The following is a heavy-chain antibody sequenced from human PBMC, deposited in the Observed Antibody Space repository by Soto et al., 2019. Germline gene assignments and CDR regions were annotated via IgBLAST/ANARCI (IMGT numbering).Heavy chain of an antibody. CDR3: AIDLWWYTH. Sequence: EVQLLESGGGLVQPGGSLRLSCTASGFTCSDHAMTWVRQAPGKGLEWLSGISGGGSGAYYADSVKGRFTVSRANSNNTLFLQMDSLRVEDTAVYYCAIDLWWYTHWGQGTLVTVSS. D-gene: IGHD2-15*01. J-gene: IGHJ4*02. V-gene: IGHV3-23*01. CDR2: ISGGGSGA. CDR1: GFTCSDHA.